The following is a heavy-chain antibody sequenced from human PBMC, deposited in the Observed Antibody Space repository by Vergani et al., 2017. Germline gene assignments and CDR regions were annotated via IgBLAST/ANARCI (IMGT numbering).Heavy chain of an antibody. CDR3: ARGGTTALDY. CDR2: IYYSGST. CDR1: GGSISSYY. Sequence: QVQLQESGPGLVKPSETLSLTCTVSGGSISSYYWSWIRQPPGKGLEWIGYIYYSGSTNYNPSLKSRVTISVDTSKNQFSLKLSSVTAEDTAVYYCARGGTTALDYWGQGTLVTVSS. J-gene: IGHJ4*02. V-gene: IGHV4-59*01. D-gene: IGHD1-7*01.